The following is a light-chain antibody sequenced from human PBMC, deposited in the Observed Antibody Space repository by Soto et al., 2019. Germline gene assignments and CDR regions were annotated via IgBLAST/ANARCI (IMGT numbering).Light chain of an antibody. J-gene: IGKJ1*01. CDR2: RAS. Sequence: EIVLTQSPGTLSLAPGERASLSCRASQSVSSNYLAWYQQKPGQAPKVLIYRASIRATGIPDRFTGSGSGTDFTLTISRLEPEDFAVYYCQQYVRSPWTFGQGTKVDIK. CDR1: QSVSSNY. V-gene: IGKV3-20*01. CDR3: QQYVRSPWT.